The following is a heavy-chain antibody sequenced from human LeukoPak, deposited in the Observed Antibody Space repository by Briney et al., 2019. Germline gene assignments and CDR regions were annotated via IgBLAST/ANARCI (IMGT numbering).Heavy chain of an antibody. V-gene: IGHV3-20*04. CDR2: INWNGGST. D-gene: IGHD1-20*01. CDR3: ARVGEYNWKGNFDY. J-gene: IGHJ4*02. Sequence: GGSPRLSCAASGFTFDDYGMNWVRQPPGKGLEWVSGINWNGGSTGYADSVKGRFTISRDNAKNSLYLQMNSLRAEDTALYYCARVGEYNWKGNFDYWGQGTLVTVSS. CDR1: GFTFDDYG.